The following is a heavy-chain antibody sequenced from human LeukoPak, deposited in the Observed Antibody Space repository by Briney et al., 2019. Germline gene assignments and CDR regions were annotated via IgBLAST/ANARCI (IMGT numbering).Heavy chain of an antibody. J-gene: IGHJ5*02. Sequence: PSDTLSLTCTVSGGSINSFYWSWIRQPAGKGLEWIGRIYSSGRTNYNPSLTGRVTLSVDASKSQFSLKLTSVTAADTAVYFCARGGNWFDPWGQGTLASVSS. CDR2: IYSSGRT. CDR1: GGSINSFY. D-gene: IGHD3-10*01. CDR3: ARGGNWFDP. V-gene: IGHV4-4*07.